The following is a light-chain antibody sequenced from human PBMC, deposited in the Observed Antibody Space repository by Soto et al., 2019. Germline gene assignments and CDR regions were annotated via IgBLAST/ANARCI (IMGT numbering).Light chain of an antibody. CDR2: GAS. CDR1: QSLSSSK. J-gene: IGKJ2*01. CDR3: QQYDSSPRT. Sequence: EVVLTQSPGTLSLSPGERATLPCRASQSLSSSKLVWYQQKPGQAPRLLIYGASSRPTGITDRFIGSGSGTNFTLSISRLEPDDFAVYYCQQYDSSPRTFGQGPKLEIK. V-gene: IGKV3-20*01.